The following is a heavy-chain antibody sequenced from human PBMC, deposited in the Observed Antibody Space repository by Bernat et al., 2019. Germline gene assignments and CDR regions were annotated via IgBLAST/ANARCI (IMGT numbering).Heavy chain of an antibody. J-gene: IGHJ4*02. D-gene: IGHD3-16*01. CDR3: AREGGAGYSFDY. Sequence: EVQLVESGGGLVQPGGSLRLSCAASGFAFNTNWMTWVRQAPGKGLEWVANINQDGSEKNYANSVKGRFTIFRDNTKGSLFLQMTGLRAEDTAYYYCAREGGAGYSFDYWGQGALVTVSS. CDR1: GFAFNTNW. V-gene: IGHV3-7*03. CDR2: INQDGSEK.